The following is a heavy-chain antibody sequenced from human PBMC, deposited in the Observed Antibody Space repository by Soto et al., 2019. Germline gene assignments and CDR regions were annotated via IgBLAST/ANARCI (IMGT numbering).Heavy chain of an antibody. D-gene: IGHD2-15*01. J-gene: IGHJ5*02. CDR3: ARSLGDCSGGSCYPGNWFDP. V-gene: IGHV3-66*01. CDR2: IYSGGST. Sequence: EVQLVESGGGLVQPGGSLRLSCAASGFTVSSNYMSWVRQAPGKGLEWVSVIYSGGSTYYADSVKGRFTISRDNSKNTLYLQMNSLRAEDTAVYYCARSLGDCSGGSCYPGNWFDPWGQGTLVTVSS. CDR1: GFTVSSNY.